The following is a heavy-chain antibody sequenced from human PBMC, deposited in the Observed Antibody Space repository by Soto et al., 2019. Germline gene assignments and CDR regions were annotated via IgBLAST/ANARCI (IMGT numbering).Heavy chain of an antibody. Sequence: PGGSLRLSCAASGFTFSSYAMSWVRQAPGKGLEWVSAISGSGGSTYYADSVKGRFTISRDNSKNTLYLQMNSLRAEDTAVYYCAKNPLVVVVAAIGDFQHWGQGTLVTVSS. CDR2: ISGSGGST. J-gene: IGHJ1*01. CDR3: AKNPLVVVVAAIGDFQH. D-gene: IGHD2-15*01. V-gene: IGHV3-23*01. CDR1: GFTFSSYA.